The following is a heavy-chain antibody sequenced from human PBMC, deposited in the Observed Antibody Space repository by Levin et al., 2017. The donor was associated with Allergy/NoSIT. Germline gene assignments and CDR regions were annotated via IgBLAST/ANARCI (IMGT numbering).Heavy chain of an antibody. D-gene: IGHD6-6*01. CDR3: AREADLIGARAPFDY. Sequence: GSLRLSCTVSGGSISSSTHYWAWVRQPPGTGLEWVGSIFYTGPTYYKLSLKSRVTISLDRSKNQFSLKLTSVTAADTAVYYCAREADLIGARAPFDYWGQGTLVSVSS. J-gene: IGHJ4*02. CDR2: IFYTGPT. V-gene: IGHV4-39*07. CDR1: GGSISSSTHY.